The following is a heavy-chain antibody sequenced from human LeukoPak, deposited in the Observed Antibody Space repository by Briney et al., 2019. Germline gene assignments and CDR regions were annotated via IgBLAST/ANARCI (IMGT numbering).Heavy chain of an antibody. Sequence: RSSEPLSLTCTVSGGSISISNYYWRWIRQPPGRGLEWIGSISYSGSYYNPSLKRRLTISVDTSKNHFSLNLRSVTAADTAVYDCARRSSNPVLAIEYWGQGTLVTVSS. V-gene: IGHV4-39*01. J-gene: IGHJ4*02. CDR1: GGSISISNYY. CDR2: ISYSGS. D-gene: IGHD1-26*01. CDR3: ARRSSNPVLAIEY.